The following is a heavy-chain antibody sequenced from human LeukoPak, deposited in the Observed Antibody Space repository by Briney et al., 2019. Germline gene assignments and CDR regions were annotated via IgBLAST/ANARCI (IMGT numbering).Heavy chain of an antibody. CDR2: IWYDGSNK. Sequence: LAGGSLRLSCAASGFTFSSYGMHWVRQAPGKGLEWVAVIWYDGSNKYYADSVKGRFTISRDNSKNTLYLQMNSLRAEDTAAYYCAREMRYLRYFDWLVWFDPWGQGTLVTVSS. CDR1: GFTFSSYG. CDR3: AREMRYLRYFDWLVWFDP. D-gene: IGHD3-9*01. V-gene: IGHV3-33*01. J-gene: IGHJ5*02.